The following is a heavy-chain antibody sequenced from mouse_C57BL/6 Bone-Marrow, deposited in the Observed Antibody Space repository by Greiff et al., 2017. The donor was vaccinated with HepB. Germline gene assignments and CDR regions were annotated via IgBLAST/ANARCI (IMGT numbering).Heavy chain of an antibody. CDR2: IHPYNGGT. J-gene: IGHJ2*01. D-gene: IGHD1-1*01. V-gene: IGHV1-19*01. CDR1: GYTFTDYY. CDR3: ARSYYYGSSYGDYFYY. Sequence: VQLQQSGPVLVKPGASVKMSCKASGYTFTDYYMNWVKQSPGKSLEWIGVIHPYNGGTSYNQKFKGKATLTVDKSSSTAYMGLNSLTSEDSAVYYCARSYYYGSSYGDYFYYGRQGTTLTVSS.